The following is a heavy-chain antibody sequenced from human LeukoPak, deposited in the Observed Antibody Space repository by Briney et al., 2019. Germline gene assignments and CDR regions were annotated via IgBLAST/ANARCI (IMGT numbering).Heavy chain of an antibody. CDR1: GYTFTSYG. CDR3: ATPHRSDYGLDY. J-gene: IGHJ4*02. CDR2: ISAYNGNT. Sequence: ASVKVSCKASGYTFTSYGISWVRQAPGQGLEWMGWISAYNGNTNYAQKLQGRVTMTTDTSTSTAYMEPRSLRSDDTAVYYCATPHRSDYGLDYWGQGTLVTVSS. D-gene: IGHD4-17*01. V-gene: IGHV1-18*01.